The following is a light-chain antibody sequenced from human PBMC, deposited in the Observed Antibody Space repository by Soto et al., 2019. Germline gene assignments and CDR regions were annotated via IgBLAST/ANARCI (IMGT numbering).Light chain of an antibody. J-gene: IGKJ1*01. CDR1: QSVSSL. CDR2: DAS. Sequence: EIVLTQSPDTLSLSPGEIATLSCRASQSVSSLLVWYQQKPGQAPRLVIYDASNRATGTPARFSGSGSGTDSTLTISSLQPDDFATYYCQQYNSYRFGQGTKVDIK. CDR3: QQYNSYR. V-gene: IGKV3-11*01.